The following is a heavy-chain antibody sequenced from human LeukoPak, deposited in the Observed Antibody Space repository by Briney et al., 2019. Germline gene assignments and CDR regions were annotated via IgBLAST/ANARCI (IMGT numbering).Heavy chain of an antibody. D-gene: IGHD3-3*01. Sequence: PSETLSLTCTVSGVSISSSSYYWGWIRQPPGKGLEWIGSIYYSGSTYYNPSLKSRVTISVDTSKNQFSLKLSSVTAADTAVYYCARGDDFWSGYSYFDYWGQGTLVTVSS. CDR1: GVSISSSSYY. J-gene: IGHJ4*02. CDR2: IYYSGST. CDR3: ARGDDFWSGYSYFDY. V-gene: IGHV4-39*07.